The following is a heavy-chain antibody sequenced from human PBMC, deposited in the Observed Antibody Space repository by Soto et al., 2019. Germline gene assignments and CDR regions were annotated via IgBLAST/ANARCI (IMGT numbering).Heavy chain of an antibody. CDR3: ASSSTLVRGQGLR. D-gene: IGHD2-2*01. CDR2: IYYSGST. J-gene: IGHJ4*02. Sequence: SETLSLTCTVSGGSISSYYWSWIRQPPGKGLEWIGYIYYSGSTNYNPSLKSRVTISIDTSKNQFSLKLSSVTAADTAVYYCASSSTLVRGQGLRWGQGTLVTVSS. CDR1: GGSISSYY. V-gene: IGHV4-59*01.